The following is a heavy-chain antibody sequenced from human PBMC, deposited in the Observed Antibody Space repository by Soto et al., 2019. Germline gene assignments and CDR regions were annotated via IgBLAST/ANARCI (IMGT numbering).Heavy chain of an antibody. J-gene: IGHJ6*02. CDR2: ISSSSSTI. D-gene: IGHD2-2*01. CDR1: GFTFSSYS. Sequence: GGSLRLFCAASGFTFSSYSMNWVRQAPGKGLEWVSYISSSSSTIYYADSVKGRFTISRDNAKNSLYLQMNSLRAEDTAVYYCARGLVVPAAMRAYYYYYGMDVWGQGTTVTVSS. V-gene: IGHV3-48*01. CDR3: ARGLVVPAAMRAYYYYYGMDV.